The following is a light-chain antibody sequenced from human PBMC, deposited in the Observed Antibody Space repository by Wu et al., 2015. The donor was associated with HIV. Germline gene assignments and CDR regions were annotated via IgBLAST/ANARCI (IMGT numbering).Light chain of an antibody. CDR3: QQYNNWPLT. Sequence: EVVMTQSPAILSVSPGERVTLSCRASQSVGGDVAWYQQTPGQAPRLLIFGAITRATGIPTKFSASGSGTEFTLTISSLQSEDFAVYFCQQYNNWPLTFGRGTKLEIK. CDR2: GAI. J-gene: IGKJ2*01. V-gene: IGKV3-15*01. CDR1: QSVGGD.